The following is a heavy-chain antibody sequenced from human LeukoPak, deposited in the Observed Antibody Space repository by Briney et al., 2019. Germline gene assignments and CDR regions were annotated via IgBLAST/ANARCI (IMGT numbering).Heavy chain of an antibody. V-gene: IGHV4-34*01. CDR3: ARRYSTSSWFDP. D-gene: IGHD2-2*01. Sequence: SETLSPTCAVYGGSFSGYYWSWIRQPPGKGLEWIGEINHSGSTYYNPSLKSRVTISVDTSKNQFSLRLSSVTAADTAVYYCARRYSTSSWFDPWGQGTLVTVSS. CDR1: GGSFSGYY. CDR2: INHSGST. J-gene: IGHJ5*02.